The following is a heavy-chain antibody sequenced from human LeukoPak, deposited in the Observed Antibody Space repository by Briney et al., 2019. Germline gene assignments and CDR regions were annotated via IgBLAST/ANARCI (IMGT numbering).Heavy chain of an antibody. CDR3: AKDRPNYFGTNGHYYRRDGDF. CDR2: ITSTGEST. CDR1: DFPFSIYA. J-gene: IGHJ4*02. V-gene: IGHV3-23*01. Sequence: QPGGSLRLSSAASDFPFSIYAMSWVRQAPGRGLEWVASITSTGESTWYAVSVKGRFTISRDNSKYTVYLQMNSLRAEDTAIYYCAKDRPNYFGTNGHYYRRDGDFWGQGTLVTVPS. D-gene: IGHD3-22*01.